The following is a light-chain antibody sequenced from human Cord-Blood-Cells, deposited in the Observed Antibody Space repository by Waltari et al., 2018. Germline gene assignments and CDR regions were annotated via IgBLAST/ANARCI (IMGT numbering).Light chain of an antibody. J-gene: IGLJ2*01. Sequence: SYELTQPPSVSVSPGQTASITCSGDKLGDKYACWYQQKPCQSPVLVIYQDSKRPSGIPVRFSGSNSGNTATLTISGTQAMDEADYYCQAWDSSTYVVFGGGTKLTVL. CDR1: KLGDKY. CDR3: QAWDSSTYVV. V-gene: IGLV3-1*01. CDR2: QDS.